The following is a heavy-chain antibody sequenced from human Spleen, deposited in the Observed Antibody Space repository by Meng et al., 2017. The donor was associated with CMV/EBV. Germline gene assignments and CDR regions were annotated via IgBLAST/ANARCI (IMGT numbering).Heavy chain of an antibody. CDR2: LYYSGNT. V-gene: IGHV4-61*01. D-gene: IGHD3-9*01. J-gene: IGHJ3*02. Sequence: GPLRLSCTVSGGSVSSDHSYWSWIRQSPGKGLEWIGHLYYSGNTNYNHSLKSRVTISVDTSKNQFSLRLSSVTAADTAVYYCARGESYDILTGYYPLIGAFDIWGQGKMVTVSS. CDR3: ARGESYDILTGYYPLIGAFDI. CDR1: GGSVSSDHSY.